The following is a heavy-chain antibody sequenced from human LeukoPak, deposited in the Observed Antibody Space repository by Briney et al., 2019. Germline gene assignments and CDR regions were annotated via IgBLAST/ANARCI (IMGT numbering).Heavy chain of an antibody. J-gene: IGHJ5*02. V-gene: IGHV4-59*12. CDR2: IYYSGST. Sequence: PSETLSLTCTVSGGSISSYYWSWIRQPPGKGLEWIGSIYYSGSTYYNPSLKSRVTISVDTSKNQFSLKLSSVTAADTAVYYCARISGYDSSGYFDHWGQGTLVTVSS. CDR1: GGSISSYY. CDR3: ARISGYDSSGYFDH. D-gene: IGHD3-22*01.